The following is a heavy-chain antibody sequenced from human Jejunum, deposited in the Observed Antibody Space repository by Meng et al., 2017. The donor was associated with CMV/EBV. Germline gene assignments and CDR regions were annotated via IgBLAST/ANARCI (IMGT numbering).Heavy chain of an antibody. D-gene: IGHD3-10*01. Sequence: AQPQAARPGLVKPSETLSLPCTVSGGSTSDNYWSWIRQPAGKGLEWIGRIYSNGATNYNPSLKSRVTMSVDTSKNQFSLKLSSVTAADTAVYFCARDMHREVVIQDYWGQGTLVTVSS. CDR2: IYSNGAT. CDR1: GGSTSDNY. V-gene: IGHV4-4*07. CDR3: ARDMHREVVIQDY. J-gene: IGHJ4*02.